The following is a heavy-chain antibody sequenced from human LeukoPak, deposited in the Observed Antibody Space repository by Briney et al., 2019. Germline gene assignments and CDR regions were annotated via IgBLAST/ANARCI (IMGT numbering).Heavy chain of an antibody. D-gene: IGHD2-15*01. Sequence: GGSLRLSCAASGSTVSSNYMSWVRQAPGKGLEWVSVIYSGGSTYYADSVKGRFTISRDNSKNTLYPQMNSLRAEDTAVYYCARPLEDCSGGSCYGGAFDYWGQGTLVTVSS. CDR2: IYSGGST. CDR3: ARPLEDCSGGSCYGGAFDY. J-gene: IGHJ4*02. CDR1: GSTVSSNY. V-gene: IGHV3-66*02.